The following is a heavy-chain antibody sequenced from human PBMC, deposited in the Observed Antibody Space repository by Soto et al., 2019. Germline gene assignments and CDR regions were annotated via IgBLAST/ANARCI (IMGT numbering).Heavy chain of an antibody. V-gene: IGHV3-9*01. CDR3: AKDRAFERYSGAFDI. CDR1: GFTFDDYA. J-gene: IGHJ3*02. Sequence: GGSLRLSCAASGFTFDDYAMHWVRQAPGKGLEWVSGISWNSGSIGYADSVKGRFTISRDNAKNSLYLQMNSLRAEDTALYYCAKDRAFERYSGAFDIWGQGTMVTVSS. D-gene: IGHD3-10*01. CDR2: ISWNSGSI.